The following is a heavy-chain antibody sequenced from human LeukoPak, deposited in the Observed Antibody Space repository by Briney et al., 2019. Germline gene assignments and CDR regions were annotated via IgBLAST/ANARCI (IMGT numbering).Heavy chain of an antibody. CDR3: AKDIGDTAMVTSFDY. Sequence: GGSLRLSCAASGFTFSSYGMHWVRQAPGKGLEWVAVISYDGSNKYYADSVKGRFTISRDNSKNTLYLQMNSLRAEDTAVYYCAKDIGDTAMVTSFDYWGQGTLVTVSS. V-gene: IGHV3-30*18. CDR1: GFTFSSYG. J-gene: IGHJ4*02. CDR2: ISYDGSNK. D-gene: IGHD5-18*01.